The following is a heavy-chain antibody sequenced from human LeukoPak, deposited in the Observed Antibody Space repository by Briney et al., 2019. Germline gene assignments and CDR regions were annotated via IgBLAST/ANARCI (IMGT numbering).Heavy chain of an antibody. V-gene: IGHV4-59*01. CDR2: IHYSGST. Sequence: SEALSLTCTVSGGSIRSSYWSWIRQPPGKGLEWIGHIHYSGSTNYNPSLKSRVAMSVDTSKNQFSLKLSSVTAADTAVYYCARRVWATTISRDAFDIWGQGTMVTVSS. J-gene: IGHJ3*02. CDR3: ARRVWATTISRDAFDI. D-gene: IGHD1-26*01. CDR1: GGSIRSSY.